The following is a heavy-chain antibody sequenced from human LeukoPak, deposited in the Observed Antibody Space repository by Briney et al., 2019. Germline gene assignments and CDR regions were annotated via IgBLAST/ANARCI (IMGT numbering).Heavy chain of an antibody. J-gene: IGHJ4*02. CDR1: GFTFSSYA. CDR3: AKWLRVATTYFDY. CDR2: IPDGSSNT. V-gene: IGHV3-23*01. D-gene: IGHD5-24*01. Sequence: GGSLRLSRAASGFTFSSYAMSWVRQTPGKGLEWVSTIPDGSSNTYYADSVKGRFTISRDNSKNTLYLQMNSLGAEDTAVYYCAKWLRVATTYFDYWGQGTLVTVSS.